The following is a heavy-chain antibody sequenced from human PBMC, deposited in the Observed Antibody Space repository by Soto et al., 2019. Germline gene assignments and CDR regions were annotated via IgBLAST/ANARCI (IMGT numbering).Heavy chain of an antibody. CDR3: ARGHRAAAGNIMFDP. V-gene: IGHV1-8*01. CDR2: MNPNSGNT. Sequence: GESLKISCKASGYTFTSYDINWVRQATGQGLEWMGWMNPNSGNTGYAQKFQGRVTMTRNTSISTAYMELSSLRSEDTAVYYCARGHRAAAGNIMFDPWGQGTLVTVSS. CDR1: GYTFTSYD. J-gene: IGHJ5*02. D-gene: IGHD6-13*01.